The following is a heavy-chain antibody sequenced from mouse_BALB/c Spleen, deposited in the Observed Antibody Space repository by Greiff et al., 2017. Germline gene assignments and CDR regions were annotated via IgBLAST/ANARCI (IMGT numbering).Heavy chain of an antibody. CDR1: GFSLTSYD. Sequence: ESGPGLVAPSQSLSITCTVSGFSLTSYDISWIRQPPGKGLEWLGVIWTGGGTNYNSAFMSRLSISKDNSKSQVFLKMNSLQTDDTAIYYCVRDRGYYFDYWGQGTTLTVSS. CDR2: IWTGGGT. J-gene: IGHJ2*01. D-gene: IGHD3-3*01. CDR3: VRDRGYYFDY. V-gene: IGHV2-9-2*01.